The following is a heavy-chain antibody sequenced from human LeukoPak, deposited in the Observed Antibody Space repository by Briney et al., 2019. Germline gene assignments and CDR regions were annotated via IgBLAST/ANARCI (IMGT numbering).Heavy chain of an antibody. CDR3: AKSWRGRGYYGYGPSEYFYYMDV. D-gene: IGHD3-10*01. Sequence: PGGTLRLSCAASGFTFSSYGMSWVRQAPGKGLEGGSAISGSGGITYYADSVKGRVTISRDNSKNTLWLQMNSLKGEDTAVYYCAKSWRGRGYYGYGPSEYFYYMDVWGKGTTVTISS. J-gene: IGHJ6*03. V-gene: IGHV3-23*01. CDR2: ISGSGGIT. CDR1: GFTFSSYG.